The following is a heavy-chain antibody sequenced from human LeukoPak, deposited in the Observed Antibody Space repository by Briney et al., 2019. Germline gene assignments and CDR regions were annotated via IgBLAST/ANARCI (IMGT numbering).Heavy chain of an antibody. D-gene: IGHD2-2*01. CDR3: ARALGYCSSTSCYAPGY. CDR1: GYTFTGYY. J-gene: IGHJ4*02. Sequence: GASVRVSCKASGYTFTGYYMHWVRQAPGQGLEWMGGIIPIFGTANYAQKFQGRVTITADKSTSTAYMELSSLRSEDTAVYYCARALGYCSSTSCYAPGYWGQGTLVTVSS. CDR2: IIPIFGTA. V-gene: IGHV1-69*06.